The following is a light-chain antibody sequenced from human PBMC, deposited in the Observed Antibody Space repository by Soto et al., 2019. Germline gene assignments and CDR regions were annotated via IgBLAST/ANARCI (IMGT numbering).Light chain of an antibody. V-gene: IGLV4-60*02. CDR3: ETWDSNTHWV. CDR2: VEASGSY. J-gene: IGLJ3*02. CDR1: SGHSSYI. Sequence: QLVLTQSSSASASLGSSVKLTCTLSSGHSSYIIAWHQQQPGKAPRYLMKVEASGSYNKGSGVPDRFSGSSSGADRYLTISNLQFEDEADYYCETWDSNTHWVFGGGTQLTVL.